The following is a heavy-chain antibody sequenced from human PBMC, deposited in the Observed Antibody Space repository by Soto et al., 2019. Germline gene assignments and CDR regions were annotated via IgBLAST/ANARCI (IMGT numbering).Heavy chain of an antibody. CDR1: GYTFTSYA. CDR2: ISTDIDYA. CDR3: ARGSDY. J-gene: IGHJ4*02. V-gene: IGHV1-18*01. Sequence: VKVSCKASGYTFTSYAVHWVRQAPGQRLEWMGWISTDIDYANYTPKFQGRVTMTTDASTSTAYMELRSLTSDDTAVYYCARGSDYWGQGTLVTVSS.